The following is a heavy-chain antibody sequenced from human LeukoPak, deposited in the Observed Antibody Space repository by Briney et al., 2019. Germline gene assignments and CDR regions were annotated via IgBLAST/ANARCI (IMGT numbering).Heavy chain of an antibody. CDR1: GGSFSGYY. J-gene: IGHJ4*02. CDR3: ARQWDSSSSFFDY. D-gene: IGHD6-6*01. Sequence: SETLSLTCAVYGGSFSGYYWSWIRQPPGKGLEWIGEINHSGSTNYNPSLKSRVTISVDTSKNQFSLKLSSVTAADTAVYYCARQWDSSSSFFDYWGQGTLVTVSS. V-gene: IGHV4-34*01. CDR2: INHSGST.